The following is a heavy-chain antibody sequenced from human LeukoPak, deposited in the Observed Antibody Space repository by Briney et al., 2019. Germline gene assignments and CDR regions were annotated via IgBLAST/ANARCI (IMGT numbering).Heavy chain of an antibody. D-gene: IGHD4-23*01. CDR2: ISGSDGST. Sequence: GGSLRLSCAASGFTFSSYAMSWVRQAPGKGLEWVSSISGSDGSTYYADSVKGRFTISRDNSKNTLYLQMNSLRAEDTAVYYCQHTSVVTPADAFDIWGQGTMVTVSS. V-gene: IGHV3-23*01. CDR1: GFTFSSYA. CDR3: QHTSVVTPADAFDI. J-gene: IGHJ3*02.